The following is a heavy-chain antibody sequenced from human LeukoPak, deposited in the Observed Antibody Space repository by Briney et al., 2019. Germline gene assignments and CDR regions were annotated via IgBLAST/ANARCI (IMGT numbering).Heavy chain of an antibody. D-gene: IGHD7-27*01. V-gene: IGHV3-13*05. Sequence: PGGSLRLPCAASGFIVRSYDVHWVRQVAGKGLEWVSAISTASNPHYAASVQGRFTIFRANAENSLYLQMNSLSAEDTAVYYCARELGIEGYWYFDLWGRGTLITVSS. J-gene: IGHJ2*01. CDR1: GFIVRSYD. CDR3: ARELGIEGYWYFDL. CDR2: ISTASNP.